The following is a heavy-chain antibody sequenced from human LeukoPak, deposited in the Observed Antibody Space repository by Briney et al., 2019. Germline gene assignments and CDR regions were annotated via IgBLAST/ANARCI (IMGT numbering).Heavy chain of an antibody. CDR3: ARRWGPHCSSISCYWRDWYFDL. CDR2: IIPIFGTT. Sequence: EASVKVSCKTSGGTFSSYAISWVRQAPGQGLEWMGGIIPIFGTTNYAQKFQGRVTIAADEFTSTAYMELSSLRSEDTAMYYCARRWGPHCSSISCYWRDWYFDLWGRGTLVTVSS. V-gene: IGHV1-69*13. CDR1: GGTFSSYA. D-gene: IGHD2-2*01. J-gene: IGHJ2*01.